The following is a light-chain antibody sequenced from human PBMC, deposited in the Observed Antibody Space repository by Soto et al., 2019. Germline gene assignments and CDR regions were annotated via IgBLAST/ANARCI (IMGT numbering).Light chain of an antibody. V-gene: IGKV3-15*01. CDR3: QQYNNWPPWT. J-gene: IGKJ1*01. CDR1: QSVSTN. CDR2: GAS. Sequence: RVMTQSPATLSLSPGERATLSCRASQSVSTNVAWYQQRPGQAPRLLICGASTRATDIPARFSGSGSGTDFTLTIGSLQSEDFAVYYCQQYNNWPPWTFGQGTKVEVK.